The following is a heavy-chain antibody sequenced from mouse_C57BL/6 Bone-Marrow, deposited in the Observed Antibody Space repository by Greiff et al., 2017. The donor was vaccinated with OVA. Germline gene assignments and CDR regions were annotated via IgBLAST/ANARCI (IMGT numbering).Heavy chain of an antibody. J-gene: IGHJ3*01. CDR2: IYPRSGST. CDR1: GYTFTSYG. CDR3: AEDDYDVSFAY. D-gene: IGHD2-4*01. Sequence: VQLQESGAELARPGASVKLSCKASGYTFTSYGISWVKQRTGQGLEWIGEIYPRSGSTYYNEKFKGKATLTADKPSSTAYMELRSLTSEDSAVYFCAEDDYDVSFAYWGQGTLVTVSA. V-gene: IGHV1-81*01.